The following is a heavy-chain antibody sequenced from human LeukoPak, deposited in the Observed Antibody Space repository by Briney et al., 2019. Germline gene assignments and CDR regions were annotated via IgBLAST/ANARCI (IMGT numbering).Heavy chain of an antibody. CDR2: IDPGDSFT. J-gene: IGHJ4*02. CDR1: GYSFSSYW. D-gene: IGHD2-8*02. V-gene: IGHV5-10-1*01. CDR3: ARDGGGVSSWVSH. Sequence: GESLKFSCKGSGYSFSSYWISWVRQMPWKGLEWMGRIDPGDSFTKYRPSLEGRVTISADKSLSTVYLQWSSLKASDTAIYYCARDGGGVSSWVSHWGQGTLVTVSS.